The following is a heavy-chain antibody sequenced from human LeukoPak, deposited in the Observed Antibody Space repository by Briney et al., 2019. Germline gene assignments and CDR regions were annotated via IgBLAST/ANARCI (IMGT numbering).Heavy chain of an antibody. CDR1: GFTFSTYA. D-gene: IGHD1-20*01. V-gene: IGHV3-23*01. Sequence: PGGSLRLSCAASGFTFSTYAMSWVRQAPGKGLEWVSAISGRGVSTSYADSVRGRFTISRDNSKNTLYLRINSLRAEATAVYYCAKAASGNWNDVSDYCGEGTLGTVSS. CDR2: ISGRGVST. J-gene: IGHJ4*02. CDR3: AKAASGNWNDVSDY.